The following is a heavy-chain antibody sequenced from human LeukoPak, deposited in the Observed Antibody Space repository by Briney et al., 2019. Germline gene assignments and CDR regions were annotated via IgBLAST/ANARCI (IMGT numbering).Heavy chain of an antibody. CDR3: ARGEVVVVPAAIRFDP. CDR1: GYSISSGYY. J-gene: IGHJ5*02. D-gene: IGHD2-2*01. Sequence: PSETLSLTCAVSGYSISSGYYWGWIRQPPGKGLAWIGSIYHSGSTYYSPSLKSRVTISVDTSKNQFSLKLSSVTAADTAVYYCARGEVVVVPAAIRFDPWGQGTLVTVSS. CDR2: IYHSGST. V-gene: IGHV4-38-2*01.